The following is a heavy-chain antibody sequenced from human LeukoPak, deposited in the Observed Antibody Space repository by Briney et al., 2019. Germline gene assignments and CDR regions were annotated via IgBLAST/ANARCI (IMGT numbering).Heavy chain of an antibody. J-gene: IGHJ4*02. V-gene: IGHV4-38-2*02. D-gene: IGHD5-24*01. CDR3: ARRGRWLQLIDY. CDR1: GYSISSGYY. Sequence: SETLSLTCTVSGYSISSGYYWGWIRQPPGKGLEWIGSIYHSGSTNYNPSLKSRVTISVDTSKNQFSLKLSSVTAADTAVYYCARRGRWLQLIDYWGQGTLVTVSS. CDR2: IYHSGST.